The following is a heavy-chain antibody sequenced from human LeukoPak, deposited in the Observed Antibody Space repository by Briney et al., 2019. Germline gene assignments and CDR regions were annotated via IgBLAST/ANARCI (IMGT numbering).Heavy chain of an antibody. J-gene: IGHJ4*02. V-gene: IGHV3-74*01. D-gene: IGHD1-26*01. CDR3: ARGVSGSYFDY. CDR2: INSDGSST. CDR1: GFAFSSYL. Sequence: SGGSLRLSCAASGFAFSSYLMHWVRQAPGKGLVWVSRINSDGSSTSYADSVKGRFTISRDNAKNTLYLQMNSLRAEDTAVYYCARGVSGSYFDYWGQGTLVTVSS.